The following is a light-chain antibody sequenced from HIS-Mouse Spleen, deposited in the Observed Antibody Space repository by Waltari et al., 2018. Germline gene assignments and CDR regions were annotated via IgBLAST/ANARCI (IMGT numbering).Light chain of an antibody. CDR3: CSYAGSSTVV. CDR2: EGS. J-gene: IGLJ2*01. CDR1: SSAVASYNP. V-gene: IGLV2-23*01. Sequence: QSALTQPASVSGSPGQSITIPCTGTSSAVASYNPFSWYQQHPGKAPKLMIYEGSKRPSGVSNRFSGSKSGNTASLTISGLQAEDEADYYCCSYAGSSTVVFGGGTKLTVL.